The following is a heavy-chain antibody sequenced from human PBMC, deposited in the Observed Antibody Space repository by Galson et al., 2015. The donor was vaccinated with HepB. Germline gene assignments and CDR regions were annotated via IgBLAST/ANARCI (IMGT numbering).Heavy chain of an antibody. CDR3: AREGSSWLDY. J-gene: IGHJ4*02. D-gene: IGHD6-13*01. Sequence: KVSCKASGYTFTSYWITWVRQMPGKGLEWMGRIDPSDSYTKYSPSFEGHVTISADKSISTAYLQWSSLKASDTAMYYCAREGSSWLDYWGQGTLVTVSS. CDR1: GYTFTSYW. CDR2: IDPSDSYT. V-gene: IGHV5-10-1*01.